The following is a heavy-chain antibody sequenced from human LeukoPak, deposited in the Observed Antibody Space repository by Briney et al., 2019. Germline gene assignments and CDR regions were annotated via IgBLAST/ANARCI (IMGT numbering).Heavy chain of an antibody. CDR2: IHSSGNT. Sequence: SETLSLTCTVSGGSISGYYWSWIRQPPGKALEWIGYIHSSGNTVYNPSLKSRVTIAVDTSKNQFSLKLSAVTAVDTAIYYCVRHGGSYFIYWGQGTLVTVSS. CDR3: VRHGGSYFIY. V-gene: IGHV4-59*08. CDR1: GGSISGYY. D-gene: IGHD1-26*01. J-gene: IGHJ4*02.